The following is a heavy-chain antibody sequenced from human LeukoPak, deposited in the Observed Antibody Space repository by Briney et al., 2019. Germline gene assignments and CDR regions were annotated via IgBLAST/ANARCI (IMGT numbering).Heavy chain of an antibody. J-gene: IGHJ4*02. CDR1: GLTFSSYD. V-gene: IGHV3-13*01. CDR3: VRGGVLTGFDY. Sequence: PGGSLRLSCAASGLTFSSYDMNWVRQPTGKGLEWVSGIGTAGDTYYVASVKGRFTISRENAKNSLYLQMNSLRAGDTAVYYCVRGGVLTGFDYWGQGTLVTVSS. CDR2: IGTAGDT. D-gene: IGHD3-9*01.